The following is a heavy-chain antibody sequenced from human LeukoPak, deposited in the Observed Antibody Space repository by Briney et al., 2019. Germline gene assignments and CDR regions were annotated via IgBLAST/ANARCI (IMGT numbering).Heavy chain of an antibody. D-gene: IGHD6-19*01. CDR1: GFTFSSYG. CDR2: ISGSGGST. CDR3: ARDTPVAVAVFDY. J-gene: IGHJ4*02. V-gene: IGHV3-23*01. Sequence: PGGSLRLSCAASGFTFSSYGMSWVRRAPGKGLEWVSGISGSGGSTYYADSVKGRFTISRDNSKNTVYLQMNRLTAEDTAVYYCARDTPVAVAVFDYWGQGTLVTVSP.